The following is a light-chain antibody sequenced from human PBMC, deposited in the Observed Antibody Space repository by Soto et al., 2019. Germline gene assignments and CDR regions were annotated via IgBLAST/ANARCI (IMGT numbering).Light chain of an antibody. CDR1: HRVAGS. J-gene: IGKJ5*01. CDR2: DIS. V-gene: IGKV3-11*01. Sequence: ERVMMQSPATLSVSKGERATLSCRASHRVAGSLAWYQQKPGQAPRLLIYDISTRAAAIPARFSGSGSGTDFTLTVSSLEPEDFALYYCQRRSNRITFGQGTRLEIK. CDR3: QRRSNRIT.